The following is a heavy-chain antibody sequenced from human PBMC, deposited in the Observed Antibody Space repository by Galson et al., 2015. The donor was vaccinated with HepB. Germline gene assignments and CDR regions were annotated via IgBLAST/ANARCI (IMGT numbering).Heavy chain of an antibody. D-gene: IGHD1-1*01. J-gene: IGHJ4*02. CDR3: ARDPLDGY. V-gene: IGHV3-48*02. Sequence: SLRLSCADSGYTFSSYNMNWVRQAPGKGLEWVSYISTSSSPIYYADSVKGRFTISRDNAKNSLYLQMNSLRDEDTAVYYYARDPLDGYWGQGTLVTVSS. CDR2: ISTSSSPI. CDR1: GYTFSSYN.